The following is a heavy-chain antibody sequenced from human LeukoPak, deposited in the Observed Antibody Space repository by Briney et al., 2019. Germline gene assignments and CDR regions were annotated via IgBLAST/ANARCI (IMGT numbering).Heavy chain of an antibody. Sequence: SETLSLTCTVSGGSISSYYWSWIRQPPGKGLEWIGYIYYSGSTNYNPSLKSRVTISVDTSKNQFSLKLSSVTAADTAFYYCARTPDVTRWLQPFDYWGQGILVTVSS. J-gene: IGHJ4*02. V-gene: IGHV4-59*01. CDR1: GGSISSYY. CDR3: ARTPDVTRWLQPFDY. D-gene: IGHD5-24*01. CDR2: IYYSGST.